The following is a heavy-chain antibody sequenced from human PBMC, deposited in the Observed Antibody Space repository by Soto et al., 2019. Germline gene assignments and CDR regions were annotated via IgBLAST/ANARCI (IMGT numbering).Heavy chain of an antibody. CDR3: ARDLYRGSVPDY. CDR2: ISGSGGST. V-gene: IGHV3-23*01. CDR1: GFTFSSYA. Sequence: GGSLRLSCAASGFTFSSYAMSWVRQAPGKGLEWVSAISGSGGSTYYADSVKGRFTISRDNSKNTLYLQMNSLRAEDTAVYYCARDLYRGSVPDYWGQGTLVTVSS. J-gene: IGHJ4*02. D-gene: IGHD1-26*01.